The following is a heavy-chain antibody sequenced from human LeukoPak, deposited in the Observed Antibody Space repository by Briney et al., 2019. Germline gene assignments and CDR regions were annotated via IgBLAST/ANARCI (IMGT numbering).Heavy chain of an antibody. CDR2: IYHTGST. D-gene: IGHD3-10*01. CDR1: GYSISSGYY. CDR3: ARGDYYGSGSLPYNWFDP. Sequence: PSETLSLTCTVSGYSISSGYYWGWIRQPPGKGLEWIVNIYHTGSTYYNPSLKSRVTISVDTSKNQFSLKLSSVTAADTAVYYCARGDYYGSGSLPYNWFDPWGQGTLVTVSS. J-gene: IGHJ5*02. V-gene: IGHV4-38-2*02.